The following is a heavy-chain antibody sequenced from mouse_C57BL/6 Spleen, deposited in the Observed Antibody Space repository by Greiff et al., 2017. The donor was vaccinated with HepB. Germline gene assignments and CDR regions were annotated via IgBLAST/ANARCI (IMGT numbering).Heavy chain of an antibody. CDR3: ARNYGSSYEAWFAY. V-gene: IGHV5-17*01. CDR1: GFTFSDYG. D-gene: IGHD1-1*01. CDR2: ISSGSSTI. Sequence: EVQRVESGGGLVKPGGSLKLSCAASGFTFSDYGMHWVRQAPEKGLEWVAYISSGSSTIYYADTVKGRFTISRDNAKNTLFLQMTSLRSEDTAMYYCARNYGSSYEAWFAYWGQGTLVTVSA. J-gene: IGHJ3*01.